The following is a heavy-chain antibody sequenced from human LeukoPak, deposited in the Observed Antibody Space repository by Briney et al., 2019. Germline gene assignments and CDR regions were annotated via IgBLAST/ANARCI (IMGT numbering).Heavy chain of an antibody. V-gene: IGHV1-46*03. J-gene: IGHJ5*02. CDR2: INPSGNST. CDR3: ARDSSKGRVATP. CDR1: GYTFTSYY. D-gene: IGHD6-13*01. Sequence: ASVKVSCKASGYTFTSYYMHWVRQAPGQGLEWMGIINPSGNSTNYAQNFQGRVTMTRDTSTSTVYMDLSSLRSEDTAVYYCARDSSKGRVATPWGQGTLVTVSS.